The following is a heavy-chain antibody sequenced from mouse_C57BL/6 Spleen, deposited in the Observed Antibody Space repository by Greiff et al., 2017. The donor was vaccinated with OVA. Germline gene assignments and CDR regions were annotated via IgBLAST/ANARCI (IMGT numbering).Heavy chain of an antibody. CDR3: ARPYYYGSSYYFDY. CDR1: GFTFSSYA. Sequence: EVHLVESGGGLVKPGGSLKLSCAASGFTFSSYAMSWVRQTPEKRLEWVATISDGGSYTYYPDNVKGRFTISRDNAKNNLYLQMSHLKSEDTAMYYCARPYYYGSSYYFDYWGQGTTLTVSA. D-gene: IGHD1-1*01. V-gene: IGHV5-4*01. J-gene: IGHJ2*01. CDR2: ISDGGSYT.